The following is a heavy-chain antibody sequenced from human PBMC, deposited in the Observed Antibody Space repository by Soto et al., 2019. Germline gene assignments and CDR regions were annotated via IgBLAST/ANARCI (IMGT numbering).Heavy chain of an antibody. CDR2: IVVGSGNT. CDR3: AADPYYYDSSDYYSFDQ. Sequence: GASVKVSCKASGFNFRTTAVQWVRQARGQRLGWIGWIVVGSGNTNYAQNFQERVTITRDMSTSTAYLDVSRLRSEDTAVYYCAADPYYYDSSDYYSFDQWGQGTLVTVSS. D-gene: IGHD3-22*01. CDR1: GFNFRTTA. V-gene: IGHV1-58*01. J-gene: IGHJ4*02.